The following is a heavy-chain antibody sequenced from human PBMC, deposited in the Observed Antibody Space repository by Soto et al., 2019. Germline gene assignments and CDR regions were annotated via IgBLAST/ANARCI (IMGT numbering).Heavy chain of an antibody. D-gene: IGHD3-10*01. CDR3: ARGYGRNLDY. Sequence: SETLSLTCTVYGGSFSGYYWTWIRQPPGTGLEWIGEINHSGSTNYNPSLKSRVTISVDTSKNQFSLKLSSMTAADTAVYYCARGYGRNLDYWGQGTLVTVSS. CDR2: INHSGST. V-gene: IGHV4-34*01. CDR1: GGSFSGYY. J-gene: IGHJ4*02.